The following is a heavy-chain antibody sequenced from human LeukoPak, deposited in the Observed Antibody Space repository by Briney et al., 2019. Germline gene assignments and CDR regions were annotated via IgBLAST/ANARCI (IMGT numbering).Heavy chain of an antibody. Sequence: PSETLSLTCTVSGGSISSGSYYWSWIRQPAGKGLEWIGRIYTSGSTNYNPSLKSRVTISVDTSKNQFSLKLSSVTAADTAVYYCARGYSYGPTFWGYWGRGTLVTVSS. CDR1: GGSISSGSYY. CDR3: ARGYSYGPTFWGY. V-gene: IGHV4-61*02. D-gene: IGHD5-18*01. CDR2: IYTSGST. J-gene: IGHJ4*02.